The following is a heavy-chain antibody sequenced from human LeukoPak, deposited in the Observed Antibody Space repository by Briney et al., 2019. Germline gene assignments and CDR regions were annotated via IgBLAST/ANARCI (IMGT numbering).Heavy chain of an antibody. CDR1: GFTFSGYS. J-gene: IGHJ4*02. CDR2: IRSSGSTI. D-gene: IGHD4-17*01. Sequence: GGSLRLSCTASGFTFSGYSMNWVRQAPGKGLEWISYIRSSGSTIYYADSMKGRFTISRDNAKNSLYLQMNSLRAEDTAVYYCAKSWDTVTRGRTYFDYWGQGTLVIASS. CDR3: AKSWDTVTRGRTYFDY. V-gene: IGHV3-48*04.